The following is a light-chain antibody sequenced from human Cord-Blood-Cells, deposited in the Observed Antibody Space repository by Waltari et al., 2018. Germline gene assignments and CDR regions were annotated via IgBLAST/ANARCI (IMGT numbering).Light chain of an antibody. Sequence: QSALTQPASVSGSPGQSITISCTGTSSDVGGYNYVSWYQQHPGKAPKLIIYDVSNRPSGVSNRFSGSKSGNAASLTISGRQAEDEVDYYCSSYTSSGAVVFGGGTKLTVL. CDR1: SSDVGGYNY. CDR3: SSYTSSGAVV. J-gene: IGLJ2*01. V-gene: IGLV2-14*01. CDR2: DVS.